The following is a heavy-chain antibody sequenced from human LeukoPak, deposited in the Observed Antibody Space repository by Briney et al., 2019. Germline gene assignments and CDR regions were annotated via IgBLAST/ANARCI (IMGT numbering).Heavy chain of an antibody. J-gene: IGHJ4*02. Sequence: GKSLRLSCAASGFTFSTSAVHWIRQAPGRGLEWVAVISIDGNNPYYADSVKGRFTISRDNSKNALYLQMTSLKTDDTAVYFCARYLFSDFYFDYWGQGTLVTVSS. D-gene: IGHD2-21*01. CDR2: ISIDGNNP. CDR3: ARYLFSDFYFDY. CDR1: GFTFSTSA. V-gene: IGHV3-30*01.